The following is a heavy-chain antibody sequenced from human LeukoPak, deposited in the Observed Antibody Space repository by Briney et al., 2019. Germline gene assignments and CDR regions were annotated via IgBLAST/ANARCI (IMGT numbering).Heavy chain of an antibody. D-gene: IGHD3-9*01. CDR1: GFTFGSYW. J-gene: IGHJ4*02. V-gene: IGHV3-74*01. CDR3: AKGSNYNILTPTYYFDY. CDR2: INSDGSST. Sequence: GGSLRLSCAASGFTFGSYWMHWVRHAPGKGLVWVSRINSDGSSTSYADSVKGRFTISRDNAKNTLYLQMNSLRAEDTAMYFCAKGSNYNILTPTYYFDYWGQGTLVTVSS.